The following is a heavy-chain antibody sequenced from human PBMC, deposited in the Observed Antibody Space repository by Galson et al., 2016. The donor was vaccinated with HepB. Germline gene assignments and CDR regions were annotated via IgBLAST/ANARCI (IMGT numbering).Heavy chain of an antibody. CDR3: AKLAMSMLTPIDY. Sequence: SLRLSCAASGFTFNNYGMNWVRQAPGKGLEWVAVIANDGLSNFYADSVKGRFTVSRDNSKNTLYLQINSLRTEDTAVYYCAKLAMSMLTPIDYWGQGTLVTVSS. D-gene: IGHD2-8*01. V-gene: IGHV3-30*18. CDR1: GFTFNNYG. J-gene: IGHJ4*02. CDR2: IANDGLSN.